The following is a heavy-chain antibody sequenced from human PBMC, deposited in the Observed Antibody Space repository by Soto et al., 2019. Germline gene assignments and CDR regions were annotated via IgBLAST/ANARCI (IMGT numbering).Heavy chain of an antibody. V-gene: IGHV4-30-4*01. CDR2: IYYSGST. D-gene: IGHD5-12*01. CDR3: ARLEVDIVATIDCNWFDP. CDR1: GGSISSGDYY. J-gene: IGHJ5*02. Sequence: SETLSLTCTVSGGSISSGDYYWSWIRQPPGKGLEWIGYIYYSGSTYYNPSLKSRVTISVDTSRNQFSLKLSSVTAADTAVYYCARLEVDIVATIDCNWFDPWGQGTLVTVSS.